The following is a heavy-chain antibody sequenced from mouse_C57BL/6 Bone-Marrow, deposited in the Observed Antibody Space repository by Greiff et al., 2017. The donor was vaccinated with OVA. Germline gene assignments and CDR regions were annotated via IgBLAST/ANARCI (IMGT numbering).Heavy chain of an antibody. CDR1: GYTFTDYY. Sequence: VQLQQSGPVLVKPGASVKMSCKASGYTFTDYYMNWVKQSHGKSLEWIGVINPYNGGTSYNQKFKGKATLTVDKSSSTAYMELNSLTSEDSAVYYGARLDGSSYWYFDVWGTGTTVTVSS. CDR3: ARLDGSSYWYFDV. CDR2: INPYNGGT. D-gene: IGHD1-1*01. J-gene: IGHJ1*03. V-gene: IGHV1-19*01.